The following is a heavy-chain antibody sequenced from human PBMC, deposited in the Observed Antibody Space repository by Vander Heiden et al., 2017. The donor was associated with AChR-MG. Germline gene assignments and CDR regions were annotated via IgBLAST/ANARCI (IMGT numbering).Heavy chain of an antibody. V-gene: IGHV1-24*01. D-gene: IGHD3-10*01. J-gene: IGHJ6*02. CDR2: YDHENSET. CDR3: AKDFRGHDYYPTKEVNEHLSGLEV. CDR1: GYTITELS. Sequence: QVQLVPSGAEVKKPGASVKVSCKVSGYTITELSMHWVRQAPGKGPEWMGGYDHENSETIYAKEFHGRITRTEDTATETAYMELSSLRSEDTAVYYCAKDFRGHDYYPTKEVNEHLSGLEVWDQGTTVSVS.